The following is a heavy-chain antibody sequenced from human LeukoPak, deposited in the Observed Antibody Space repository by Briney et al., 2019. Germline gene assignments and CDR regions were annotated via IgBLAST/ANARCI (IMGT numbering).Heavy chain of an antibody. CDR1: GYIFIVHY. J-gene: IGHJ6*03. CDR3: ARDHSVATIGRGYDYYMDV. V-gene: IGHV1-2*02. D-gene: IGHD5-12*01. Sequence: ASVRVSCKASGYIFIVHYIHWVRQAPGQGLEWMGWISPNSGGTNYAQTLQGMVTMTRDTSMSTVYMELSSLRSDDTAVYYCARDHSVATIGRGYDYYMDVWGKGTTVTVSS. CDR2: ISPNSGGT.